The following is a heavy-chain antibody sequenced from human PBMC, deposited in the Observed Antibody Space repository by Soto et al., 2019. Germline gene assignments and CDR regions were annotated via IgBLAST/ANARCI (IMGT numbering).Heavy chain of an antibody. D-gene: IGHD3-10*01. V-gene: IGHV3-48*01. CDR1: GFTFSSYS. J-gene: IGHJ6*03. CDR2: ISSSSSTI. Sequence: PGGSLRLSCAASGFTFSSYSMNWVRQAPGKGLEWVSYISSSSSTIYYADSVKGRFTISRDNAKNSLYLQMNSLRAEDTAVYYCARESSYYGSGSYYEVYYYYYMDVWGKGTTVTVSS. CDR3: ARESSYYGSGSYYEVYYYYYMDV.